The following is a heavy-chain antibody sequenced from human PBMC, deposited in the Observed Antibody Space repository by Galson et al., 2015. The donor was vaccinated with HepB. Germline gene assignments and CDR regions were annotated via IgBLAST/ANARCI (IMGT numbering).Heavy chain of an antibody. CDR3: ARTTVTTFYYYYGMDV. J-gene: IGHJ6*02. D-gene: IGHD4-17*01. Sequence: SLRLSCAASGFTFSSYAMSWVRQAPGKGLEWVSAISGSGGSTYYADSVKGRFTISRDNSKNTLYLQMNSLRAEDTAVYYCARTTVTTFYYYYGMDVWGQGTTVTVSS. CDR1: GFTFSSYA. CDR2: ISGSGGST. V-gene: IGHV3-23*01.